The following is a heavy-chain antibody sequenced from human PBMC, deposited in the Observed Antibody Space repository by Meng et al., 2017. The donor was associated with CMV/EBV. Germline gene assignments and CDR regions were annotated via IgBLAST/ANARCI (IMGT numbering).Heavy chain of an antibody. CDR2: ISYDGSNK. CDR1: GFSFSIYT. CDR3: ARSSGPRYFQH. J-gene: IGHJ1*01. V-gene: IGHV3-30-3*01. Sequence: GESLKISCATSGFSFSIYTMHWVRQAPGKGLEWVAVISYDGSNKYFADSVKGRFSISRDNSKNKMFLQMHSLRTEDTAVYYCARSSGPRYFQHWGQGTLVTVSS.